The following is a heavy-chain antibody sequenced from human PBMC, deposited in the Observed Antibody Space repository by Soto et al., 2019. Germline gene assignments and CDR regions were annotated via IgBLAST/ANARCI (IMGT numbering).Heavy chain of an antibody. CDR2: IIPIFGTA. Sequence: QVQLVQSGAEVNKPGSSVKVSCKASVGTFSSYAISWVRQASGQGLEWMGGIIPIFGTANYAQKFQGRVTIPADESTSTAYMELSSLRSEDTGVYYCARGDDSSGYSGWFDPWGQGTLVTVSS. V-gene: IGHV1-69*12. CDR3: ARGDDSSGYSGWFDP. J-gene: IGHJ5*02. D-gene: IGHD3-22*01. CDR1: VGTFSSYA.